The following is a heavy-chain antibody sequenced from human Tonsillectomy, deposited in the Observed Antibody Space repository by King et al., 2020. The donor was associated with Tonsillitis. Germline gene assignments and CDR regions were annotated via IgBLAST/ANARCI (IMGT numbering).Heavy chain of an antibody. CDR3: ATGGGYCSGGSCDRGWFDP. Sequence: VQLVQSGAEVKKPGASVKVSCKVSGYTLTELSMRWVRQAPGKGLEWMGGFDPEDGETIYAQKFQGRVTMTEDTSTDTAYMELSSLRSEDTAVYYCATGGGYCSGGSCDRGWFDPWGQGTLVTVSS. CDR1: GYTLTELS. J-gene: IGHJ5*02. CDR2: FDPEDGET. D-gene: IGHD2-15*01. V-gene: IGHV1-24*01.